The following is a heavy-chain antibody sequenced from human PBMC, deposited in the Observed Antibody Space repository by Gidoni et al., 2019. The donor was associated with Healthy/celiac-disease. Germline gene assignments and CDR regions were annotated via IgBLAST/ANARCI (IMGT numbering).Heavy chain of an antibody. V-gene: IGHV4-31*03. CDR3: AREGGDDYIWGSYRYSVDY. D-gene: IGHD3-16*02. CDR1: GGSLSSGGYS. CDR2: IYYSGST. J-gene: IGHJ4*02. Sequence: QVQLQESGPGLVKPSQTLSLTCTVSGGSLSSGGYSWSWIRQHPGKGLEWIGNIYYSGSTYYNPSLKSRVTISVDTSKNQFSLKLSSVTAADTAVYYCAREGGDDYIWGSYRYSVDYWGQGTLVTVSS.